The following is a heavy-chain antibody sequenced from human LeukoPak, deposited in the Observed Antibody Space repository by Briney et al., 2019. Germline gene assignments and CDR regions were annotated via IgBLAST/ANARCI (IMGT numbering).Heavy chain of an antibody. CDR2: IYHSGST. J-gene: IGHJ6*03. Sequence: SETLPLTCTVSGGSISSSSYYWGWIRQPPGKGLEWIGEIYHSGSTNYNPSLESRATISVDKSKNQFSLKLNSVTAADTAVYYCARAYYCYMDVWGKGTTVSVSS. V-gene: IGHV4-39*07. CDR3: ARAYYCYMDV. CDR1: GGSISSSSYY.